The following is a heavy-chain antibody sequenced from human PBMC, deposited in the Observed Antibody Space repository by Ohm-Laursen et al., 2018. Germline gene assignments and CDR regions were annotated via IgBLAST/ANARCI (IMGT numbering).Heavy chain of an antibody. CDR1: GFTFSNYG. CDR3: ARDGDY. Sequence: SLRLSCSASGFTFSNYGMHWVRQAPGKGLEWVAVIWYDGSNEYYADSVKGRFTIPRDNSKSTLYLQMNSLRAEDTAVYYCARDGDYWGQGTLVTVSS. J-gene: IGHJ4*02. V-gene: IGHV3-33*01. CDR2: IWYDGSNE.